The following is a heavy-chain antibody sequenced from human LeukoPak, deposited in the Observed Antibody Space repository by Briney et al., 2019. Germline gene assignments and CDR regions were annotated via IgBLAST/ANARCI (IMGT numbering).Heavy chain of an antibody. J-gene: IGHJ4*02. Sequence: SVKVSCKASGGTFSSYAISWVRQAPGQGLEWMGGIIPIFGTANYAQKFQGRVTMTTDTSTSTVYMELRSLRSDDTAVYYCARDRGSSWPLGFDHWDQGILVTVSS. D-gene: IGHD6-13*01. CDR1: GGTFSSYA. CDR3: ARDRGSSWPLGFDH. V-gene: IGHV1-69*05. CDR2: IIPIFGTA.